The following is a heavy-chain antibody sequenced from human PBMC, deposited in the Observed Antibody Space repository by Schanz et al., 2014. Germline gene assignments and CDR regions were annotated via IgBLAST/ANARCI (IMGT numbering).Heavy chain of an antibody. V-gene: IGHV3-66*01. CDR1: GFTVSNNY. J-gene: IGHJ5*02. CDR3: ARGGGAVASP. D-gene: IGHD3-16*01. Sequence: EVQLVESGGGLVQPGGSLRLSCAASGFTVSNNYMRWVRQAPGKGLEWVSLIYSGGSTYYADSVKGRFTISRDNSKNTLYLQMNXXXXEDTAVYYCARGGGAVASPWGQGTLVTVSS. CDR2: IYSGGST.